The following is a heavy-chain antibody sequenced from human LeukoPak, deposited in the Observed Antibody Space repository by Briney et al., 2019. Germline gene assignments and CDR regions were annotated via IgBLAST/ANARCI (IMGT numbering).Heavy chain of an antibody. D-gene: IGHD3/OR15-3a*01. V-gene: IGHV1-3*01. CDR1: GYTFTSYA. Sequence: ASVKVSCMASGYTFTSYAMHLVHQAPGPSLEWMGWINAGNGNTKHSQKFQGRVTITWDSSASTAYMELSSLRSEDTAVYCCAREGLVGYFDYWGQGTLVTVSS. CDR2: INAGNGNT. J-gene: IGHJ4*02. CDR3: AREGLVGYFDY.